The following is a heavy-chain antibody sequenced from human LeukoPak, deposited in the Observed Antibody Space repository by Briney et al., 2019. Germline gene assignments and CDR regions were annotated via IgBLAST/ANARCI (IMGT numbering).Heavy chain of an antibody. J-gene: IGHJ6*03. CDR3: ARLPTKYYYYYYYMDV. D-gene: IGHD1-14*01. Sequence: GGSLRLSCKGSGYSFTSYWIGWVRQMPGKGLEWMGIINPGDSDTRYSPSFQGQVTISADKSISTAYLQWSSLKASDTAMYYCARLPTKYYYYYYYMDVWGKGTTVTVSS. CDR2: INPGDSDT. CDR1: GYSFTSYW. V-gene: IGHV5-51*01.